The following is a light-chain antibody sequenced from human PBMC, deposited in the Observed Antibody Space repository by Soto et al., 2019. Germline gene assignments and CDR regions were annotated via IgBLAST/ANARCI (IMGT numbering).Light chain of an antibody. Sequence: ETVMTQSPATMSVSPGERATLSCRASQSVGSHLAWYQQKPGQAPRLVIYGASTRATGIPGRFSGSGSGTEFTLTISSLQSEDFAVYYCQQYNDWPVTVGGGTKLELK. CDR3: QQYNDWPVT. J-gene: IGKJ4*01. V-gene: IGKV3D-15*01. CDR2: GAS. CDR1: QSVGSH.